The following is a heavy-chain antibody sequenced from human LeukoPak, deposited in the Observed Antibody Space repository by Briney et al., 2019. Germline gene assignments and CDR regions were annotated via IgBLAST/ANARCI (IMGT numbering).Heavy chain of an antibody. CDR1: GYTLTELS. CDR2: FDPEDGET. J-gene: IGHJ4*02. CDR3: ATVFGYDFWSGHYYFDY. D-gene: IGHD3-3*01. Sequence: GASVKVSCKVSGYTLTELSLHWVRQAPGKGLEWMGGFDPEDGETIYAQKFQGRVTMTEDTSTDTAYMELSSLRSEDTAVYYCATVFGYDFWSGHYYFDYWGQGTLVTVSS. V-gene: IGHV1-24*01.